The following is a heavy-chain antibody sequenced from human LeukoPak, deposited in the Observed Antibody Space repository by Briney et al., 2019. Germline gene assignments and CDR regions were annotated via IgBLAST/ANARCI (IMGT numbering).Heavy chain of an antibody. V-gene: IGHV1-2*02. CDR2: INPRNGET. CDR3: ARSQFRIPNRGVWGFQP. CDR1: GYSLSDNY. J-gene: IGHJ1*01. Sequence: ASVKVSCKASGYSLSDNYLHWVRQAPGQRLEWMAWINPRNGETKFAPRFQGRVTLTRDTSISTAYMELSRLRPDDTAVYYCARSQFRIPNRGVWGFQPWGQGPLFTVS. D-gene: IGHD3-16*01.